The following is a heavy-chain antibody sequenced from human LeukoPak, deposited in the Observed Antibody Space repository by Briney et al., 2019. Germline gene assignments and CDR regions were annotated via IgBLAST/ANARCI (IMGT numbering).Heavy chain of an antibody. D-gene: IGHD2-8*02. CDR1: GFTFTPYT. CDR2: ISRDGNTM. J-gene: IGHJ5*02. V-gene: IGHV3-48*01. Sequence: GGSLRLSCAATGFTFTPYTMNWFRQPPGKGLEWVSYISRDGNTMYYADSVKGRFTISRDIAKKSLFLQMDSLRVEDTAMYYCAKGTTGTWGQGTLVTVSS. CDR3: AKGTTGT.